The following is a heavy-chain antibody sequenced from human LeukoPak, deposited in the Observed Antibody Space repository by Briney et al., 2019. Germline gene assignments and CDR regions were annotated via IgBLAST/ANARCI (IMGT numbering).Heavy chain of an antibody. Sequence: GGSLRLSCAASGFTFSSYSMNWVRQAPGKGLEWVSSISSSSSYIYYADSVKGRFTISRDNAKNSLYLQMNGLRAEDTAVYYCARVSGYGDIVVVVAATPEYYFDYWGQGTLVTVSS. V-gene: IGHV3-21*01. J-gene: IGHJ4*02. CDR2: ISSSSSYI. CDR3: ARVSGYGDIVVVVAATPEYYFDY. CDR1: GFTFSSYS. D-gene: IGHD2-15*01.